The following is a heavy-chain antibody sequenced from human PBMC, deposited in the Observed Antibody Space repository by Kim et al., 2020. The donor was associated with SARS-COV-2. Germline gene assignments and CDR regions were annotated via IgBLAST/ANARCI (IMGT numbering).Heavy chain of an antibody. J-gene: IGHJ4*02. Sequence: ASVKVSCKASGYTFTSYYMHWVRQAPGQGLEWMGIINPSGGSTSYAQKFQGRVTMTRDTSTSTVYMELSSLRSEDTAVYYCARVGGMGGDGDYVLDYWGQGTLVTVSS. CDR1: GYTFTSYY. V-gene: IGHV1-46*01. CDR2: INPSGGST. CDR3: ARVGGMGGDGDYVLDY. D-gene: IGHD4-17*01.